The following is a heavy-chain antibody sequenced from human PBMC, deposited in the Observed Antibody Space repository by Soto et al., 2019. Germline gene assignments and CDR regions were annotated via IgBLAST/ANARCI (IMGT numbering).Heavy chain of an antibody. CDR3: ARNNAAWRFLEEKTFDY. D-gene: IGHD3-3*01. V-gene: IGHV3-33*01. Sequence: GGSLRLSCAASGFTFSSYGMHWVRQAPGKGLEWVAVIWYDGSNKYYADSVKGRFTISRDNSKNTLYLQMNSLRAEDTAVYYCARNNAAWRFLEEKTFDYWGQGTLVTVSS. J-gene: IGHJ4*02. CDR1: GFTFSSYG. CDR2: IWYDGSNK.